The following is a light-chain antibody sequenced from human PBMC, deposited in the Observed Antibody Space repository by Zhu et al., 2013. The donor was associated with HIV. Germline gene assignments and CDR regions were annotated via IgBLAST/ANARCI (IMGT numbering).Light chain of an antibody. J-gene: IGKJ4*01. CDR3: QQYDRSPLT. V-gene: IGKV3-20*01. Sequence: EIVVTQSPGTLSLSPGERATLSCRVSQRISSSYIAWYQHRPGQAPRLLIYGASSRPPGIADRFSGSGSGTDFTLTISRLEPEDFAVYYCQQYDRSPLTFGGRDHGG. CDR1: QRISSSY. CDR2: GAS.